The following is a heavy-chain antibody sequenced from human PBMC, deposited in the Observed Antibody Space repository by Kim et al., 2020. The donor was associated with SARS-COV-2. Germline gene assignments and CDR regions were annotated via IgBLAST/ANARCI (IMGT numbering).Heavy chain of an antibody. V-gene: IGHV3-33*01. Sequence: GGSLRLSCAASGFTFSSYGMHWVRQAPGKGLEWVAVIWYDGSNKYYADSVKGRFTISRDNSKNTLYLQMNSLRAEDTAVYYCAREGIYCSSTSCYRRYYYYGMDVWGQGTTVTVSS. CDR2: IWYDGSNK. CDR1: GFTFSSYG. J-gene: IGHJ6*02. D-gene: IGHD2-2*01. CDR3: AREGIYCSSTSCYRRYYYYGMDV.